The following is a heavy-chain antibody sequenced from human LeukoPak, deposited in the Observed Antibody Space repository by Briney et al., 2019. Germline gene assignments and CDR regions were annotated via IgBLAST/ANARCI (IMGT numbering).Heavy chain of an antibody. D-gene: IGHD3-22*01. CDR3: ARDAKYYYDSSGPGP. Sequence: PSETLSLTCTVSGDSLSSRSYWVWIRQPPGGGLEFIGTLHYSGPTYYNPSLWSRVTISEDRSKNQFSLSLSSVTSADTAVYYCARDAKYYYDSSGPGPWGQGTLVTVSS. J-gene: IGHJ5*02. CDR1: GDSLSSRSY. V-gene: IGHV4-38-2*02. CDR2: LHYSGPT.